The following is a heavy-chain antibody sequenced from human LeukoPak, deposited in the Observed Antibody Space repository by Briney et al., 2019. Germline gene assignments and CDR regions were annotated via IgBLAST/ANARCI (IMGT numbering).Heavy chain of an antibody. CDR1: GFTFSSFG. Sequence: GGSLRLSCAASGFTFSSFGIHWVRQAPGKGLEWVSVIYSGGSTYYADSVKGRFTISRDNSKNTLYLQMNSLRAEDTAVYYCARGAVVVPAAPDYWGQGTLVTVSS. CDR2: IYSGGST. V-gene: IGHV3-53*01. CDR3: ARGAVVVPAAPDY. J-gene: IGHJ4*02. D-gene: IGHD2-2*01.